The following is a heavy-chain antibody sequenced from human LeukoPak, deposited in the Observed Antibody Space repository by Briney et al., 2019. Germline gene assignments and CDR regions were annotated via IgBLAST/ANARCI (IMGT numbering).Heavy chain of an antibody. Sequence: GGSLRLSCAASGFTFSSYAMSWVRQAPGKGLEWVSAISGSGGSAYYADSVKGRFTISRDNSKNTLYLQMNSLRAEDTAVYYCAKDGRYSGRAYYFDYWGQGTLVTVSS. CDR2: ISGSGGSA. CDR1: GFTFSSYA. J-gene: IGHJ4*02. D-gene: IGHD2-21*01. CDR3: AKDGRYSGRAYYFDY. V-gene: IGHV3-23*01.